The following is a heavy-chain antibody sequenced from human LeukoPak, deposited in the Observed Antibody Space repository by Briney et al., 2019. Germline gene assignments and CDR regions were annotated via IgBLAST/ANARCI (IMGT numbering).Heavy chain of an antibody. V-gene: IGHV1-69*06. CDR3: ARDGSGWYYDAFDI. CDR2: IIPIFGTA. J-gene: IGHJ3*02. CDR1: GYTFTSYG. Sequence: ASVKVSCKASGYTFTSYGISWVRQAPGQGLEWMGGIIPIFGTANYAQKFQGRVTITADKSTSTAYMELSSLRSEDTAVYYCARDGSGWYYDAFDIWGQGTMVTVSS. D-gene: IGHD6-19*01.